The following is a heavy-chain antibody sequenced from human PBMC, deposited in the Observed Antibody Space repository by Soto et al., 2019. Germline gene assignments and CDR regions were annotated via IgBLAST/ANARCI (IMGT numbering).Heavy chain of an antibody. J-gene: IGHJ5*02. Sequence: QLQLQESGPGLVKPSETLSLTCTVSGGSISSSSYYWGWIRQPPGKGLEWIGSIYYSGSTYYNPSLKRRVTISVDTSKNQFSLKLSSVTAADTAVYYCARLYDFWRGDNWFDPWGQGTLVTVSS. V-gene: IGHV4-39*01. D-gene: IGHD3-3*01. CDR2: IYYSGST. CDR3: ARLYDFWRGDNWFDP. CDR1: GGSISSSSYY.